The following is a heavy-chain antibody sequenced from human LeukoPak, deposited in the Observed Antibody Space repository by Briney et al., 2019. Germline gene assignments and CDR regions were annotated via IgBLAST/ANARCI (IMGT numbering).Heavy chain of an antibody. CDR2: IIPILGIA. J-gene: IGHJ6*03. D-gene: IGHD3-10*01. CDR3: ARDYGSGSYLGYYYYYMDV. V-gene: IGHV1-69*04. CDR1: GGTFSSYA. Sequence: SVKVSCKASGGTFSSYAISWVRQAPGQGLEWMGRIIPILGIANYAQKFQGRVTITADKSTSTAYMELSSLRSEDTAVYYCARDYGSGSYLGYYYYYMDVWGKGTTVTVS.